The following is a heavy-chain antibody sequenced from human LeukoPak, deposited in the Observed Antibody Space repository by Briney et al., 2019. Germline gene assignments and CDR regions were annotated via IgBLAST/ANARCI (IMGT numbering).Heavy chain of an antibody. CDR1: GGPISSGGYY. CDR3: ARGRPKSYYYDSSGSDFDY. Sequence: SETLSLTCTVSGGPISSGGYYWSWIRQHPGKGLEWIGYIYYSGSTYYNPSLKSRVTISVDMSKNQFSLKLSSVTAADTAVYYCARGRPKSYYYDSSGSDFDYWGQGTLVTVSS. CDR2: IYYSGST. V-gene: IGHV4-31*03. J-gene: IGHJ4*02. D-gene: IGHD3-22*01.